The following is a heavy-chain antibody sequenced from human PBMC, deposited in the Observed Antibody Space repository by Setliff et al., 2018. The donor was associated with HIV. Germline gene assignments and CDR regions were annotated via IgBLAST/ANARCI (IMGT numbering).Heavy chain of an antibody. J-gene: IGHJ6*02. CDR3: ARGWVRGPIISPGTYFSYGLDV. V-gene: IGHV4-34*01. D-gene: IGHD3-10*01. CDR2: INHNKSS. Sequence: PSETLSLTCAVYGESLSDYYWSWIRQPPGKGLEWIGEINHNKSSDYNPSLKSRVTMSVDTSKNQFSLKLTSMTAADTAVYYCARGWVRGPIISPGTYFSYGLDVWGQGTPVTVSS. CDR1: GESLSDYY.